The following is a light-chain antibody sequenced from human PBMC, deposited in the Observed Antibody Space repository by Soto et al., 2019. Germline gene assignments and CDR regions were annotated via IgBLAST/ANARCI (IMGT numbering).Light chain of an antibody. CDR1: QSISSY. CDR2: AAY. CDR3: QQSYSTPWT. Sequence: FSFVGVRVTFTCRARQSISSYFYWYQQRPGKAPMLLIDAAYIVQSGVPSRCIGSVSGTDFTLTITSLPQDVLATYYCQQSYSTPWTFGQGTILDIK. V-gene: IGKV1-39*01. J-gene: IGKJ1*01.